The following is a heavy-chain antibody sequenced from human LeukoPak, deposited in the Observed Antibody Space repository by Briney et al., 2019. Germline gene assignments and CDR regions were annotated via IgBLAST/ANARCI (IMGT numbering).Heavy chain of an antibody. J-gene: IGHJ5*02. V-gene: IGHV3-7*04. CDR2: IKQDGSEK. CDR1: GFTFSSYW. D-gene: IGHD3-22*01. CDR3: AGGYYYDSRLNWFDP. Sequence: TGGSLRLSCAASGFTFSSYWMSWVRQAPGKGLEWVANIKQDGSEKYYVDSVKGRFTISRDNAKNSLYLQMNSLRAEDTAVYYCAGGYYYDSRLNWFDPWGQGTLVTVSS.